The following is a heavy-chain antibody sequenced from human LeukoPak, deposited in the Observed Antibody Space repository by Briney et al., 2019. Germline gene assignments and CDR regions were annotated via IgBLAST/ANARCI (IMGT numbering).Heavy chain of an antibody. J-gene: IGHJ4*02. Sequence: PSETLSLTCTVSGGSISSYYWSWIRQPPGKGLEWIGYIYYSGSTNYNPSLKSRVTISVDTSKNQFSLKLGSVTAADTAVYYCARVDYDSSGYPLNFDYWGQGTLVTVSS. V-gene: IGHV4-59*01. CDR2: IYYSGST. CDR1: GGSISSYY. CDR3: ARVDYDSSGYPLNFDY. D-gene: IGHD3-22*01.